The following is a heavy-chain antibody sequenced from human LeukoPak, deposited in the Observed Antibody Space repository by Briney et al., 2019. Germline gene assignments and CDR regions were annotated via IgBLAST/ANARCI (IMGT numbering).Heavy chain of an antibody. V-gene: IGHV3-7*01. J-gene: IGHJ4*02. D-gene: IGHD3-22*01. CDR2: IKQDGSEK. CDR3: ARDYYDSHTPYDY. CDR1: GFTFSSYW. Sequence: GGSLRLSCAASGFTFSSYWMSWVRQAPGKGLERVANIKQDGSEKYYVDSVKGRSTISRDNAKNSLYLQMNSLRAEDTAVYYCARDYYDSHTPYDYWGQGTLVTVSS.